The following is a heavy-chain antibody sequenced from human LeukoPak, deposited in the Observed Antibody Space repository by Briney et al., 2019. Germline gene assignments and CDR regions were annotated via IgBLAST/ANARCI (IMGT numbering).Heavy chain of an antibody. V-gene: IGHV4-59*08. CDR1: GGSVSCYS. CDR2: FYDSGST. Sequence: SSESLSPTCTVSGGSVSCYSCGWVRQPPGKGLGWVGSFYDSGSTNYNPPLRSRVTTSVETPNSQFSLNLTSVTAADTAVYYCARTRSQAISAQYFDYGGQGTLTTVAS. J-gene: IGHJ4*02. CDR3: ARTRSQAISAQYFDY. D-gene: IGHD2-2*02.